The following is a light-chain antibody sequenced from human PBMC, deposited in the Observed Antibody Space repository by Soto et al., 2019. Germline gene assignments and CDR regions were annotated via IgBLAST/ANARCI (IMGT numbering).Light chain of an antibody. CDR2: EVS. J-gene: IGLJ1*01. CDR3: SSYTSSITYV. Sequence: QSALTRPASVSGSPGQSITISCTGTSSDVGGYNYVSWYQQHPGKAPKLMIYEVSNRPSGVSNRFSGSKSGNTASLTISGLQAEDEADYYCSSYTSSITYVFGTGTQLTVL. CDR1: SSDVGGYNY. V-gene: IGLV2-14*01.